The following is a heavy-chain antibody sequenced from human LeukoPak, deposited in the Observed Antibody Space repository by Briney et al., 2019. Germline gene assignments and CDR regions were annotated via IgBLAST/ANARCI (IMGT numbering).Heavy chain of an antibody. J-gene: IGHJ4*02. CDR1: GLTFNGYA. Sequence: GGSLRLSCAASGLTFNGYAMSWVRQAPGKGLERLSSINAGGAITKYADSAKGRFTISRDNSKDTLFLQMNSLTVEDMAVYYCAKKSRDHAFAPFDYWGQGTLVTVPS. CDR2: INAGGAIT. D-gene: IGHD3-16*01. V-gene: IGHV3-23*01. CDR3: AKKSRDHAFAPFDY.